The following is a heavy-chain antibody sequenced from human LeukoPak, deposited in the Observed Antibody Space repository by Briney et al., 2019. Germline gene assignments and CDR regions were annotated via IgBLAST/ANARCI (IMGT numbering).Heavy chain of an antibody. CDR3: TRGSIAYYYMDV. V-gene: IGHV4-59*01. D-gene: IGHD3-22*01. CDR2: IYYSGST. CDR1: GGSISTYY. J-gene: IGHJ6*03. Sequence: SETLSLTCTISGGSISTYYWSWIRQSPGKGLEWIGYIYYSGSTSYNPSLKSRVTISIDTSKIQFSLKLSSVTDADTAVYYCTRGSIAYYYMDVWGKGTTVTISS.